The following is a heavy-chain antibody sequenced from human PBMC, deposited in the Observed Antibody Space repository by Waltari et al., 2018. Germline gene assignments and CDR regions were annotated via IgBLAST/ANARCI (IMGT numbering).Heavy chain of an antibody. CDR2: IGSSGDT. CDR1: GFTFRSYV. V-gene: IGHV3-23*01. D-gene: IGHD1-26*01. J-gene: IGHJ6*02. CDR3: ARGSKDSGRDV. Sequence: EVQLLESGGRLVQPGGSLRLSCAASGFTFRSYVLIWVRQAPGKGLEWVSSIGSSGDTYYAGSVKGRFTISRDNSKNTLYLQMNSLRAEDTALYYCARGSKDSGRDVWGQGTTVTVSS.